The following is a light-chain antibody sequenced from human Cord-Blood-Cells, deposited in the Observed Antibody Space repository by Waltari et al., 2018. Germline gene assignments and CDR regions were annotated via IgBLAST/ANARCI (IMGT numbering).Light chain of an antibody. CDR3: SSYTSSSTRV. CDR2: EVI. V-gene: IGLV2-14*01. J-gene: IGLJ3*02. Sequence: QSALTQPASVSGSPGQSITISCTGPSSDVGGYNYVFWYQQHPGKAPNLMIYEVINRPSGVSNRFSGSKSGNTASLTISGLQAEDEADYYCSSYTSSSTRVFGGGTKLTVL. CDR1: SSDVGGYNY.